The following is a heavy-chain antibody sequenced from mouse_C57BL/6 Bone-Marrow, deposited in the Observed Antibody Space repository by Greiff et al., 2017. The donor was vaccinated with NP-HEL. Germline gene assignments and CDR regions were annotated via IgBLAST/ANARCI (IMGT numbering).Heavy chain of an antibody. CDR3: TTWGSLWYFDY. CDR1: GFNLKDDY. D-gene: IGHD6-2*01. CDR2: IDPENGDT. V-gene: IGHV14-4*01. J-gene: IGHJ2*01. Sequence: VQLQQSGAGLVRPGASVKLSCTASGFNLKDDYMHWVKQRPEKGREWMGWIDPENGDTEYASKCQGKATITADTSSNTAYLQLSSLTSEDTAVYYCTTWGSLWYFDYWGQGTTLTVSS.